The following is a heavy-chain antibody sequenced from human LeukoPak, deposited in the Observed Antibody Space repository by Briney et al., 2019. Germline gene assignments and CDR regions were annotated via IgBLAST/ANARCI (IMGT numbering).Heavy chain of an antibody. CDR1: GGSINDYY. V-gene: IGHV4-59*03. Sequence: SETLSLTCTVSGGSINDYYWNWLRQPPGKGLEWIGFIYYRGTTNNNPSLKSRVTTSIDTSKKQFSLNLSSVTAADTAIYYCAGVFSGRRPFELWGQGILVTVSS. J-gene: IGHJ4*02. CDR2: IYYRGTT. CDR3: AGVFSGRRPFEL. D-gene: IGHD3-16*01.